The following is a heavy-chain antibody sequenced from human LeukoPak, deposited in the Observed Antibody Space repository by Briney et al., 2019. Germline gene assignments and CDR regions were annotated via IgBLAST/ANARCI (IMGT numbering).Heavy chain of an antibody. D-gene: IGHD3-22*01. J-gene: IGHJ4*02. V-gene: IGHV1-18*01. Sequence: ASVKVSCKASGYTFTSYGISWVRQAPGQGLEWMGWISAYNGNTNYAQKLQGRVTMTTDASTSTAYMELRSLRSDDTAVYYCARVRPYYDSSGYSPADYWGQGTLVTASS. CDR3: ARVRPYYDSSGYSPADY. CDR2: ISAYNGNT. CDR1: GYTFTSYG.